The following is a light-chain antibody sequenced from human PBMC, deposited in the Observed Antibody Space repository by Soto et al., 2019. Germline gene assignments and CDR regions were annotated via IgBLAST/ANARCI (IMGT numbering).Light chain of an antibody. CDR3: SSYIRSSTLSTYV. CDR1: SSDVGGYNY. CDR2: DVS. Sequence: QAVLTQPASVSGSPGQSITISCTRTSSDVGGYNYVSWYQHHPGKAPKLMMYDVSNRRSGGSTRFSGSKSGNTASLIISGLQAEDEADYYCSSYIRSSTLSTYVFGTGTKVTVL. V-gene: IGLV2-14*03. J-gene: IGLJ1*01.